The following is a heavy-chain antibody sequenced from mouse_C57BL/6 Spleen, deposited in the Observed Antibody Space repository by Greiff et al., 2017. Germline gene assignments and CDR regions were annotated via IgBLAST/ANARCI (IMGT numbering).Heavy chain of an antibody. CDR1: GYTFTSYG. J-gene: IGHJ4*01. Sequence: QVQLQQSGAELARPGASVKLSCKASGYTFTSYGISWVKQRTGQGLEWIGEIYPRSGNTYYNEKFKGKATLTADTSSSTAYMELRSLTSEDSAVYFCARLRGGAMDYWGQGTSVTVSS. CDR2: IYPRSGNT. V-gene: IGHV1-81*01. D-gene: IGHD2-12*01. CDR3: ARLRGGAMDY.